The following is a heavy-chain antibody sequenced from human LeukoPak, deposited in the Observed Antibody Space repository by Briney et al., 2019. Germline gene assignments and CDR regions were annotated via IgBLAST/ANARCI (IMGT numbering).Heavy chain of an antibody. V-gene: IGHV3-21*01. Sequence: GGSLRLSCAASGFTFSSYTMNWVRQAPGKGLEWVSSISSSSSYIYYADSVKGRFTISRDNDKNSLYLQINSLRAEDTAVYYCARVGDSSGYYYSLDYWGQGTLVTVSS. CDR1: GFTFSSYT. CDR3: ARVGDSSGYYYSLDY. CDR2: ISSSSSYI. J-gene: IGHJ4*02. D-gene: IGHD3-22*01.